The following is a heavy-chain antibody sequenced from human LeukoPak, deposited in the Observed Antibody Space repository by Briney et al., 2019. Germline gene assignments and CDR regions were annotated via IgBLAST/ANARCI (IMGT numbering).Heavy chain of an antibody. Sequence: PSETLSLTCTVSGGSISSSSYYWGWIRQPPGKGLEWIGSMYSSGSTNYNPSLKSRVTISVDTSKNQFSLKLSSVTAADTAVYYCARSSSGLDDYWGQGTLVTVSS. J-gene: IGHJ4*02. CDR1: GGSISSSSYY. V-gene: IGHV4-39*07. D-gene: IGHD3-22*01. CDR2: MYSSGST. CDR3: ARSSSGLDDY.